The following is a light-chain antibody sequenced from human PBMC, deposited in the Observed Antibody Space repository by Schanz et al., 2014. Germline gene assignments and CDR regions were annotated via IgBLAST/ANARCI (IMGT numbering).Light chain of an antibody. Sequence: EIVLTQSPGTLSLSPGERATLSCRASQSVSSSYLAWFQQKSGQAPRLLIYSASSRATGIPERFSGSGSGTDFTLTISRLEPEDFAVYYCQQYGSSIFTFGPGTKVDIK. CDR1: QSVSSSY. J-gene: IGKJ3*01. CDR3: QQYGSSIFT. V-gene: IGKV3-20*01. CDR2: SAS.